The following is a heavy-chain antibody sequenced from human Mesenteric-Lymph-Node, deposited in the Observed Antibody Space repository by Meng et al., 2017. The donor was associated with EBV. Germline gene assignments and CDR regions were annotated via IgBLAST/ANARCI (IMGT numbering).Heavy chain of an antibody. V-gene: IGHV2-5*02. J-gene: IGHJ4*02. Sequence: QIALKGAGPTLVKPTQTLTLTCTVSGFSLNSNGVGVGWIRQPPGKALEWLALLAWDDDKRYSPSLKSRLTITKDTSKNQVVLTMTNMDPVDTATYYCAHYLTVTYFDYWGQGTLVTVSS. CDR2: LAWDDDK. CDR3: AHYLTVTYFDY. D-gene: IGHD4-17*01. CDR1: GFSLNSNGVG.